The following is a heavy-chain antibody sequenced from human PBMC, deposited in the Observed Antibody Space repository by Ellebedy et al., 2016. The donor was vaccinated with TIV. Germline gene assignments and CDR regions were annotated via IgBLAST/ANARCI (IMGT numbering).Heavy chain of an antibody. CDR3: ARNKGAGTGAEYFQH. CDR1: GGSISSYY. CDR2: IYYSGST. V-gene: IGHV4-59*01. D-gene: IGHD6-19*01. J-gene: IGHJ1*01. Sequence: MPSETLSLTCTVSGGSISSYYWSWILQPPGKGLEWIGYIYYSGSTNYNPSLKSRVTISVDTSKNQFSLKLSSVTAADTAVYYCARNKGAGTGAEYFQHWGQGTLVTVSS.